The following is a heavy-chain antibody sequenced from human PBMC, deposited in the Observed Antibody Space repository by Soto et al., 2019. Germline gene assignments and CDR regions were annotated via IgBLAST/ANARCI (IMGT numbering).Heavy chain of an antibody. J-gene: IGHJ4*02. CDR1: GFTFSDYY. V-gene: IGHV3-11*06. CDR3: ARIRDRSYYFDY. CDR2: ISSSSSYT. Sequence: VGSLRLSCAASGFTFSDYYMSWIRQAPGKGLEWVSYISSSSSYTNYADSVKGRFTISRDNAKNSLYLQMNSLRAEDTAVYYCARIRDRSYYFDYWGQGTLVTVSS.